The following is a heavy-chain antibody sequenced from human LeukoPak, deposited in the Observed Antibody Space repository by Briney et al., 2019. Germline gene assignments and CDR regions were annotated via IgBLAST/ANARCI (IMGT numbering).Heavy chain of an antibody. V-gene: IGHV3-48*01. D-gene: IGHD1/OR15-1a*01. CDR1: GFTFSSYS. CDR3: ARKLRTTFAEDFDY. CDR2: ISSSSSTI. Sequence: QPGGSLRLSCAASGFTFSSYSMNWVRQAPGKGLEWVSYISSSSSTIYYADSVKGRFTISRDNAKNSLYLQMNSLRAEDTAVYYCARKLRTTFAEDFDYWGQGTLVTVSS. J-gene: IGHJ4*02.